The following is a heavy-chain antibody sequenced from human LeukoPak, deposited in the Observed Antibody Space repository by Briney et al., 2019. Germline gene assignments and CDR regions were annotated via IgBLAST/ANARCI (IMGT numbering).Heavy chain of an antibody. CDR3: ARAYDFWTNCFDP. CDR2: IYTSGST. J-gene: IGHJ5*02. D-gene: IGHD3-3*01. Sequence: SQTLSLTCTVSGGSISSGSYYWSWIRQPAGKGLESIGRIYTSGSTNYNPSLKSRVTISVDTSKNQFSLKLSSVTAADTAVYYCARAYDFWTNCFDPWGQGTLVTVSS. CDR1: GGSISSGSYY. V-gene: IGHV4-61*02.